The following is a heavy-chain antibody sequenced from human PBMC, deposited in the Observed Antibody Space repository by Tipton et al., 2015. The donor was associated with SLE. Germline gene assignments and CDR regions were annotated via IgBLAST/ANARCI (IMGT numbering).Heavy chain of an antibody. V-gene: IGHV4-59*01. CDR2: IHSSGTT. CDR3: AREVYGRFPI. Sequence: TLSLTCTVSGYSISPYYWTWIRQTPGKGLEWIGYIHSSGTTNYSPSLNSRVTMSVDTSKNQFSLRLTSVTAADSAVYYCAREVYGRFPIWGQGTTVSVSS. J-gene: IGHJ6*02. CDR1: GYSISPYY. D-gene: IGHD3-10*01.